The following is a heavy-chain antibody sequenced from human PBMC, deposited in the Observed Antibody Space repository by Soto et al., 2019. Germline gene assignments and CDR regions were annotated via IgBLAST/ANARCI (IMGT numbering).Heavy chain of an antibody. CDR1: GFTFSSYW. D-gene: IGHD5-12*01. CDR3: ARGISGYDSFYAFDI. J-gene: IGHJ3*02. V-gene: IGHV3-7*01. CDR2: IKQDGSEK. Sequence: PGGSLRLSCAASGFTFSSYWMSWVRQAPGKGLEWVANIKQDGSEKYYVDSVKGRFTISRDNAKNSLYLQMNSLRAEDTAVYYCARGISGYDSFYAFDIWGQGTMVTVSS.